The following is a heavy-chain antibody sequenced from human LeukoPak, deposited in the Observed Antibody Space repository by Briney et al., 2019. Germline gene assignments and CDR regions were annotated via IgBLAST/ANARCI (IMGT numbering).Heavy chain of an antibody. J-gene: IGHJ3*02. CDR1: GGTFSSYA. CDR2: IIPIFGTA. Sequence: SVKVSCKASGGTFSSYAISWVRQAPGQGLEWMGGIIPIFGTANYAQKFQGRVTITADESTSTAYMELSSLRSEDTAVYYRARDLNWNDDRHAFDIWGQGTMVTVSS. D-gene: IGHD1-20*01. CDR3: ARDLNWNDDRHAFDI. V-gene: IGHV1-69*13.